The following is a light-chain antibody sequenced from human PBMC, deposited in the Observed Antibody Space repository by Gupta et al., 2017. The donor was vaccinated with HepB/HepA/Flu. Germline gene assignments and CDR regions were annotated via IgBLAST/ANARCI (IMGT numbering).Light chain of an antibody. CDR3: QQANSFPWT. J-gene: IGKJ1*01. CDR1: QGISSR. Sequence: SQMTHSPSSVSASVGDRVTITRRASQGISSRLAWYQQKPGKAPKLLIYGASSLQSGVPSRFSGSGSGTDFTLTISSLQPEDFGTYFCQQANSFPWTFGQGTKVEIK. CDR2: GAS. V-gene: IGKV1-12*01.